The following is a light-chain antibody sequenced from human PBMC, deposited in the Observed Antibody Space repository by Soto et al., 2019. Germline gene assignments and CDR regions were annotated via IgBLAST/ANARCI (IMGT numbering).Light chain of an antibody. CDR3: QQYGRSATFT. CDR1: QTITSN. Sequence: EIVMTQSPATLSVSPGERATLSCRASQTITSNLAWYQRKPGQAPRLLIYGASTRATGIPARFSGSGSGTDFTLTISRLEPEDFAVYYCQQYGRSATFTFGPGTKVDIK. V-gene: IGKV3-15*01. CDR2: GAS. J-gene: IGKJ3*01.